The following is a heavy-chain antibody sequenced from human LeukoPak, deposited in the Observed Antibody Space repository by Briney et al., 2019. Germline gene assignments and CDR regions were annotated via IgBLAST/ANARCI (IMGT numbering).Heavy chain of an antibody. CDR3: ARGAWSGDYGVIPPDY. J-gene: IGHJ4*02. Sequence: PSETLSLTCTVSGGSISSYYWSWIRRPPGKGLEWIGYIYYSGTTNYNPSLKSRVTISVDTSKNQVSLKLSSVTAADTAVYYCARGAWSGDYGVIPPDYWGQGTLVTVSS. V-gene: IGHV4-59*01. D-gene: IGHD4-17*01. CDR1: GGSISSYY. CDR2: IYYSGTT.